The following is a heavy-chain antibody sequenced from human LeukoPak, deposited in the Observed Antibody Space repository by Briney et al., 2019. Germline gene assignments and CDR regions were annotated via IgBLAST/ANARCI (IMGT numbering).Heavy chain of an antibody. CDR1: GLEFSGYS. CDR3: TRGRGPDGYNYFDY. V-gene: IGHV3-48*02. D-gene: IGHD5-24*01. Sequence: PGGSLRLSCGVSGLEFSGYSMNWVRRAPGKGLEWVSYIRSSSSIIYYAESVKGRFTISRDNAKNSLYLRMNSLRDEDTAVYYCTRGRGPDGYNYFDYWGQGTQVTVSS. CDR2: IRSSSSII. J-gene: IGHJ4*02.